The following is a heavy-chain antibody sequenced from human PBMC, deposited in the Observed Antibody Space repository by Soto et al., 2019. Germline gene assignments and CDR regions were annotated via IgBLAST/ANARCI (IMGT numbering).Heavy chain of an antibody. CDR1: GYTFTGYY. CDR3: ARDLDSSSWYDC. Sequence: ASVKVSCKASGYTFTGYYMHWVRQAPGQGLEWMGWINPNSGGTNYAQKFQGRVTMTRDTSISTAYMELSRLRSDDTAVYYCARDLDSSSWYDCWGPGTLVTVSS. D-gene: IGHD6-13*01. J-gene: IGHJ5*01. V-gene: IGHV1-2*02. CDR2: INPNSGGT.